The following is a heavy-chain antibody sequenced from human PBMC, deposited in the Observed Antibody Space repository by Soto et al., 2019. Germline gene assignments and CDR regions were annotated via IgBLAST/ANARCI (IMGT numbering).Heavy chain of an antibody. Sequence: GQSLQISWKGSGYSFTSFCIGWMSQIPGKGLEWMGIIYPGDSDTRYSPSFQGQVTISADKSISTAYLQWSSLKASDTAMYYCARQSDSSGWPDDAFDIWGQGTMVTVSS. CDR3: ARQSDSSGWPDDAFDI. D-gene: IGHD6-19*01. CDR2: IYPGDSDT. V-gene: IGHV5-51*01. J-gene: IGHJ3*02. CDR1: GYSFTSFC.